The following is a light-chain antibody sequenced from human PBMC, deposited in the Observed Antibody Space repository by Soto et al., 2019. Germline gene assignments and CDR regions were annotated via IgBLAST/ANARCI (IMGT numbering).Light chain of an antibody. V-gene: IGLV2-11*01. Sequence: QSVLTQPRSVSESPGQSVTISCTATNSDIGNYNYVSWYQQHPGKAPKVMIYDVSKRPSGVPDRFSGSKSGNTASLTISGLQAEDEADYYCCSYPGSHTWVFGGGTKLTVL. CDR1: NSDIGNYNY. CDR2: DVS. J-gene: IGLJ3*02. CDR3: CSYPGSHTWV.